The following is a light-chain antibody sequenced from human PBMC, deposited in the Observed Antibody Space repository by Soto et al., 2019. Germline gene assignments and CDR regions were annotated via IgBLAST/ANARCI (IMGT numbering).Light chain of an antibody. CDR1: QSISNN. J-gene: IGKJ5*01. CDR2: LAS. Sequence: IVMTQSPAALSLSPGERASLSCSASQSISNNFAWFQQKPGQVPRLLIYLASNRAAGVPARFSGSGSGTDFSLTISRLEPEDFAVYYCQHYGGSPLINCGQGTRLEIK. V-gene: IGKV3-20*01. CDR3: QHYGGSPLIN.